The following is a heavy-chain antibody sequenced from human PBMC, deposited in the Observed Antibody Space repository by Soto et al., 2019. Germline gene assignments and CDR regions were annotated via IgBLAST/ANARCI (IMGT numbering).Heavy chain of an antibody. CDR1: GFTFSSYA. Sequence: VQLLESGGGLVQPGGSLRLSCFASGFTFSSYAMRWVRQAPGKGLEWVSAISGSGRSTYYADSVQGRFTISRDNSKNTLYLQMNSLRVDDTAVYYCAKGDCSGGSCYGIDYWGQGTLVTVSS. V-gene: IGHV3-23*01. CDR3: AKGDCSGGSCYGIDY. J-gene: IGHJ4*02. D-gene: IGHD2-15*01. CDR2: ISGSGRST.